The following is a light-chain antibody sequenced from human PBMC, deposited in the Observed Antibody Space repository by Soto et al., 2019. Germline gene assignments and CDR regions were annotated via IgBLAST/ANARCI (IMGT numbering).Light chain of an antibody. CDR1: QSISGW. J-gene: IGKJ2*01. CDR3: QQYYTYPYT. Sequence: DIQMTQSPSTLSASAGDRVSITCRASQSISGWLAWYQQKPRQAPNLLIYRASTLQNGVAPRFSGSGAGTDFTLTISGLQPDDSATYYCQQYYTYPYTFGQGTKVEIK. CDR2: RAS. V-gene: IGKV1-5*03.